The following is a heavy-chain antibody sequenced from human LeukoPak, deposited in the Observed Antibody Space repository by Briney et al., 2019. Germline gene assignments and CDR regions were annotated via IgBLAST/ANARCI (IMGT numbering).Heavy chain of an antibody. J-gene: IGHJ4*02. CDR3: TTQDLVVVPAASHYFDY. D-gene: IGHD2-15*01. CDR1: GFMFDTYA. CDR2: ISQSGDAK. Sequence: GGSLRPSCAASGFMFDTYAMNWARQAPGKGLEWVSYISQSGDAKYYADSVKGRFTISRDNARNSLYLQMNSLRAEDTAIYYCTTQDLVVVPAASHYFDYWGQGILIIVSA. V-gene: IGHV3-48*03.